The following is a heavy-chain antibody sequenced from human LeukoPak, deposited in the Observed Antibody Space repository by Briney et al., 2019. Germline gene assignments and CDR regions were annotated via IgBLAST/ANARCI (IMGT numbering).Heavy chain of an antibody. CDR2: IYYSGST. Sequence: SETLSLTCTVSGGSISSSSYYWGWIRQPPGKGLEWIGSIYYSGSTYYNPSLKSRVTISVDTSKNQFSLKLSSVTAADTAVYYCARQGGSGTPYYYYYYMDVWGKGTTVTISS. CDR3: ARQGGSGTPYYYYYYMDV. J-gene: IGHJ6*03. D-gene: IGHD3-10*01. V-gene: IGHV4-39*01. CDR1: GGSISSSSYY.